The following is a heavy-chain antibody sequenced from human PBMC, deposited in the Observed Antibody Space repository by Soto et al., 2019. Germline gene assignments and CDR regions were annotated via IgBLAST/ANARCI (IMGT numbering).Heavy chain of an antibody. CDR2: IYNSGST. CDR1: GGSVSSGNQY. D-gene: IGHD6-13*01. J-gene: IGHJ4*02. V-gene: IGHV4-61*01. Sequence: SETLSLTCTVSGGSVSSGNQYWSWIRQPPGKGLEWIGYIYNSGSTDYNPSLESRVSISVDTSKNQFSLNLSSVTAADTAMYLCASGSSVSAYIDSWGQGTLVTVSS. CDR3: ASGSSVSAYIDS.